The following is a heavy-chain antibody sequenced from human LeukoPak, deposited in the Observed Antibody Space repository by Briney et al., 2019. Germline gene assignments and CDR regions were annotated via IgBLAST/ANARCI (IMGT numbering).Heavy chain of an antibody. D-gene: IGHD3-9*01. V-gene: IGHV4-34*01. CDR2: INHSGST. CDR1: GGSFSGYY. Sequence: SETLSLTCAVYGGSFSGYYWSWIRQPPGKGLEWIGEINHSGSTNYNPSLKSRVTISVDTSKNQFSLKLSSVTAADTAVYYCARGKLYFAPPLGFDYWGQGILVTVSS. J-gene: IGHJ4*02. CDR3: ARGKLYFAPPLGFDY.